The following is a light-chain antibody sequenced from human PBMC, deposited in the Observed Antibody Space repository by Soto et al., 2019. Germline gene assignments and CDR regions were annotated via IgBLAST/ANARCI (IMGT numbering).Light chain of an antibody. CDR1: QSISTE. J-gene: IGKJ2*01. CDR3: QQGHNWPLT. CDR2: SAS. Sequence: EIVMTQSPATLSVSPGERATLSCRASQSISTELAWYQQKPGQPPRLLIYSASTRATGVPARFTGSVCGSEFTLTISGLQSEDFAVYYCQQGHNWPLTFGQGTRLEI. V-gene: IGKV3-15*01.